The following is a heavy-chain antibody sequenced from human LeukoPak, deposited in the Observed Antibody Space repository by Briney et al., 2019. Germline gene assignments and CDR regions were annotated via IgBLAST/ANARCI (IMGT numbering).Heavy chain of an antibody. Sequence: SETLSLTCTVPGGSISSYYWSWIRQPAGKGLEWIGRIYTSGSTNYNPSLKSRVTMSVDTSKNQFSLKLSSVTAADTAVYYCASGRWLQAFDYWGQGTLVTVSS. V-gene: IGHV4-4*07. CDR3: ASGRWLQAFDY. J-gene: IGHJ4*02. D-gene: IGHD5-24*01. CDR2: IYTSGST. CDR1: GGSISSYY.